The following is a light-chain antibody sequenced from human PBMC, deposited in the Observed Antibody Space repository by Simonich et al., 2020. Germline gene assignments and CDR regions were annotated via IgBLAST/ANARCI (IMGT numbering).Light chain of an antibody. CDR2: KDS. CDR1: ALPKQY. J-gene: IGLJ1*01. V-gene: IGLV3-25*03. CDR3: QSADSSGTYLYV. Sequence: SYELTQPPSESVSPGQTARITCSGDALPKQYAYWYQQKPGQAPVLVIDKDSERPSGIPERFSGSSSGTTVTLTISGVQAEDEADYYCQSADSSGTYLYVFGTGTKVTVL.